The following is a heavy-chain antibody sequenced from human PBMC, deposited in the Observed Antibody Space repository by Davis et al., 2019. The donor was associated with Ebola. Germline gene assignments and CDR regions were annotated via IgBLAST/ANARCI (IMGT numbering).Heavy chain of an antibody. CDR2: ISSSSSYI. V-gene: IGHV3-21*01. D-gene: IGHD2-15*01. CDR3: ARDRYCSGGSCYLDY. CDR1: GFTFSSYS. Sequence: WGSLRLSCAASGFTFSSYSMNWVRQAPGKGLEWVSSISSSSSYIYYADSVKGRFTFSRDNAKNSLYLQMNSLRAEDTAVYYCARDRYCSGGSCYLDYWGQGTLVTVSS. J-gene: IGHJ4*02.